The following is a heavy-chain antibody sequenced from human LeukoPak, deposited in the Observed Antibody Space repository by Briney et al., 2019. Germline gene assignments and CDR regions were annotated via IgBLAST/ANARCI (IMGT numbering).Heavy chain of an antibody. CDR3: ARGAQSITFLRGARTAGDWFDP. CDR2: IHTSGNT. D-gene: IGHD3-10*01. V-gene: IGHV4-39*07. Sequence: PSETLSLTCTVSGGSIRSTTYHWGWIRQPPGKGLEWIGRIHTSGNTNYNPSLKSRVTISLDTSKNQFSLRLSSVTAADTALYYCARGAQSITFLRGARTAGDWFDPWGQGTLVTVSS. CDR1: GGSIRSTTYH. J-gene: IGHJ5*02.